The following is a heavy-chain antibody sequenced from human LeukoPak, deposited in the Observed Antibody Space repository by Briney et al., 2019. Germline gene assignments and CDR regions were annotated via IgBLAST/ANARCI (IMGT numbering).Heavy chain of an antibody. J-gene: IGHJ4*02. V-gene: IGHV3-9*01. Sequence: GRSLRLSCVASGFTFDDYAMHWVRQAPGKGLEWVSGISWNSGRIGYADPVKGRFTISRDSAKKSLYLQMNSLTAEDTAYYYCAREEGPYFDCWGQGTLVTVSS. CDR3: AREEGPYFDC. CDR2: ISWNSGRI. CDR1: GFTFDDYA.